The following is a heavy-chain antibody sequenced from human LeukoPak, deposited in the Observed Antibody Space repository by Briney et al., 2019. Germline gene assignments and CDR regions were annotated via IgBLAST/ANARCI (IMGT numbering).Heavy chain of an antibody. CDR2: IRYDGSNK. D-gene: IGHD6-19*01. CDR3: ARRIAVAETREYYFDY. J-gene: IGHJ4*02. Sequence: GGSLRLSCAASGFTFISYGMHWVRQAPGKGLEWVAFIRYDGSNKYYADSVKGRFTISRENSKNTLYLQMKSLRAEDTAVYYCARRIAVAETREYYFDYWGQGTLVTVSS. CDR1: GFTFISYG. V-gene: IGHV3-30*02.